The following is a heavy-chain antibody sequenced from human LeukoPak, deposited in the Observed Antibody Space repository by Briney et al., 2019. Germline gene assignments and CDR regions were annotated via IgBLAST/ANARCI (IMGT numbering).Heavy chain of an antibody. V-gene: IGHV3-23*01. CDR3: AKGPGPSITSVTHFDS. J-gene: IGHJ4*02. Sequence: GGSLRLSCAASGFTFSSYAMSWVRKAPGEGLEWDSAISGRGGSTYYIDSVKVRFTNSRDNYKNTLYLQMNSLRAEDTAVYYCAKGPGPSITSVTHFDSWGQGTLVPVSS. CDR2: ISGRGGST. D-gene: IGHD4-17*01. CDR1: GFTFSSYA.